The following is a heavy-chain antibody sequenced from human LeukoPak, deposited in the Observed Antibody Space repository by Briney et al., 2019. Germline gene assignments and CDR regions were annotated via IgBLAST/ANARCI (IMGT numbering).Heavy chain of an antibody. CDR2: ISSNGGST. J-gene: IGHJ6*02. Sequence: GGSLRLSCSASGFTFSSYAMHWVRQAPGKGLEYVSAISSNGGSTYYADSVKGRFTISRDNSKNTLYLQMNSLRAEDTAVYYCARDLFDGDYDLYYYYGMDVWGQGTTVTVSS. CDR1: GFTFSSYA. CDR3: ARDLFDGDYDLYYYYGMDV. D-gene: IGHD4-17*01. V-gene: IGHV3-64*04.